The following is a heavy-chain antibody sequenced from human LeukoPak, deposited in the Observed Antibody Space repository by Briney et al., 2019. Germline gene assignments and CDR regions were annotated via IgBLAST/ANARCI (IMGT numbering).Heavy chain of an antibody. J-gene: IGHJ4*02. CDR3: AKDLRYSGSLRAMDY. Sequence: GGSLRLSCAASGFTFSSYSMNWVRQAPGKGLEWVSSISGSSSYIYYADSVKGRFTISRDNSKSTLYLQMNSLRAEDTAIYYCAKDLRYSGSLRAMDYWGQGTVVTVSS. CDR1: GFTFSSYS. D-gene: IGHD1-26*01. CDR2: ISGSSSYI. V-gene: IGHV3-21*04.